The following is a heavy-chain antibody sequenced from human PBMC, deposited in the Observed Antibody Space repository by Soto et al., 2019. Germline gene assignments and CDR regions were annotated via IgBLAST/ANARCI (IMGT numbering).Heavy chain of an antibody. CDR1: GFTFSNAW. V-gene: IGHV3-15*07. CDR3: TTAFGVVTPAYYYGMDV. D-gene: IGHD3-3*01. Sequence: EVQLGESGGGLVKPGGSLRLSCAASGFTFSNAWMNWVRQAPGKGLEWVGRIKSKTDGGTTDYAAPVKGRFTISRDDSKNTLYLQMNSLKTEDTAVYYCTTAFGVVTPAYYYGMDVWGQGTTVTVSS. J-gene: IGHJ6*02. CDR2: IKSKTDGGTT.